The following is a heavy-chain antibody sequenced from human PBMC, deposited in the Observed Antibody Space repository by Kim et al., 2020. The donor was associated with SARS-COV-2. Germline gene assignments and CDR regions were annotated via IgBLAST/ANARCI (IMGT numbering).Heavy chain of an antibody. V-gene: IGHV4-34*01. Sequence: SETLSLTCAVYGGFFSVHSWTWIRQPPGKGLEWIGEITHSGSTKYNPSLKSRLTISIDMSKNQSSLKLTSVTAADTGLYYCTRGRVGVVPAPVLGLGPYYGYFTLAVWGHGTTVIVSS. CDR2: ITHSGST. D-gene: IGHD2-2*02. CDR3: TRGRVGVVPAPVLGLGPYYGYFTLAV. J-gene: IGHJ6*02. CDR1: GGFFSVHS.